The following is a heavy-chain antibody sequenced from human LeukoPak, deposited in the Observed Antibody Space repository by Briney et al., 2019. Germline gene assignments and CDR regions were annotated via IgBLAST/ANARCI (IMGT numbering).Heavy chain of an antibody. V-gene: IGHV3-23*01. Sequence: GGSLRLSCAASGFTFSSYAMSWVRQAPGKGLEWVSAISGSGGSTYYADSVKGRFTISRDNAKNSLYLQMNSLRAEDTAVYYCARVHCSSTSCYAFDIWGQGTMVTVSS. CDR3: ARVHCSSTSCYAFDI. CDR1: GFTFSSYA. CDR2: ISGSGGST. J-gene: IGHJ3*02. D-gene: IGHD2-2*01.